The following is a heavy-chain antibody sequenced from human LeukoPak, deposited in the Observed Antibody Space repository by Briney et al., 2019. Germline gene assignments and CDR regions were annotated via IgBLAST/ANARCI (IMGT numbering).Heavy chain of an antibody. CDR3: ARDRTPYYYGSGSYSSPSPDY. V-gene: IGHV3-64*01. J-gene: IGHJ4*02. CDR2: ISSNGGST. D-gene: IGHD3-10*01. Sequence: GGSLRLSCAASGFTFSSYAMHWVRQAPGKGLEYVSAISSNGGSTYYANSVKGRFTISRDNSKNTLYLQMNSLRAEDTAVYYCARDRTPYYYGSGSYSSPSPDYWGQGTLVTVSS. CDR1: GFTFSSYA.